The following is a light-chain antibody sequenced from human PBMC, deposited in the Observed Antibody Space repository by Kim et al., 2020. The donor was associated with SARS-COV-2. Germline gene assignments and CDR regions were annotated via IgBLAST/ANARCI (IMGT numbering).Light chain of an antibody. J-gene: IGLJ3*02. CDR2: EIS. V-gene: IGLV7-46*01. Sequence: PGGTVTLTCGSSTGPVTSGHYPFCVQQKPGQAPRTLIYEISNKNSWTPARFSGSLLGGKVVLTLSGAQPEDEADYYCSLFFTDVRVFGGGTQLTVL. CDR1: TGPVTSGHY. CDR3: SLFFTDVRV.